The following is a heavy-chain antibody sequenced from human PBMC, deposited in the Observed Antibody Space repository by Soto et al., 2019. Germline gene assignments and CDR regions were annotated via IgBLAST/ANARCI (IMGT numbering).Heavy chain of an antibody. CDR2: IWYDGSNQ. CDR3: VREVHGWYGWSDA. D-gene: IGHD6-19*01. CDR1: GFTFSNYG. V-gene: IGHV3-33*01. J-gene: IGHJ5*02. Sequence: QVQLVESGGGVVQPGRSLRLSCAASGFTFSNYGMHWVRQAPGKGREWVAVIWYDGSNQYYADSVKGRFTISRDNSKNTLYLQMNSLRAEDTAVYYCVREVHGWYGWSDAWGQGTLVTVAS.